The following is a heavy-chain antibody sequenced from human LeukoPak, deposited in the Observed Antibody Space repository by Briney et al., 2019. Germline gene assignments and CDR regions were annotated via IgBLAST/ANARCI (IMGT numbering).Heavy chain of an antibody. CDR2: ISWNSGSI. V-gene: IGHV3-9*01. J-gene: IGHJ3*02. CDR1: GFTFSSYA. CDR3: AKDYTDHKLDDHDAFDI. Sequence: GGSLRLSCAASGFTFSSYAMSWVRQAPGKGLEWVSGISWNSGSIAYADSVEGRFTISRDNAKNSLYLQMNSLRVEDTALYYCAKDYTDHKLDDHDAFDIWGQGTMVTVSS. D-gene: IGHD3/OR15-3a*01.